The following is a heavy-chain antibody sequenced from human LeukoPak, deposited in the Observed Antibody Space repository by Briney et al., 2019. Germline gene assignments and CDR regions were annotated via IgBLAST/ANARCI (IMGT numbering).Heavy chain of an antibody. V-gene: IGHV4-4*07. CDR1: GGSISSYY. CDR2: IYTSGST. CDR3: ARGMASYYYCGMDV. D-gene: IGHD2-8*01. J-gene: IGHJ6*02. Sequence: SETLSLTCTVSGGSISSYYWSWIRQPAGKGLEWIGRIYTSGSTSYNPSLKRRVPMSVDTSKNQFSLKLSSVPAADTAVYYCARGMASYYYCGMDVWGQGTTVTVSS.